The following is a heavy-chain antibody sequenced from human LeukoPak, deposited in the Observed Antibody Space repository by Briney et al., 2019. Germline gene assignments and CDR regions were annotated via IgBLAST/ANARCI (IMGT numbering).Heavy chain of an antibody. CDR1: GFTFSSYG. Sequence: GGSLRLSCAASGFTFSSYGMLWVRQAPGKGLEWVAVISYDGSSKYYADSVKGRFTISRDNSKNTLYLQMNSLRAEDTAVYYCAKGEGLLWFGESSDYWGQGTLVTVSS. V-gene: IGHV3-30*18. CDR2: ISYDGSSK. J-gene: IGHJ4*02. CDR3: AKGEGLLWFGESSDY. D-gene: IGHD3-10*01.